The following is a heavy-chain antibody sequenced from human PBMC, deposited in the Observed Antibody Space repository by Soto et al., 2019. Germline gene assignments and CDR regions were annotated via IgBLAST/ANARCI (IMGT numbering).Heavy chain of an antibody. Sequence: TSETLSLTCTVSGGSISSYYWSWIRQPPGKGLEWIGYIYYSGSTNYNPSLKSRVTISVDTSKNQFSLKLSSVTAADTAVYYCARDAFGTGYYVGFDYWGQGTLVTVSS. J-gene: IGHJ4*02. CDR3: ARDAFGTGYYVGFDY. V-gene: IGHV4-59*01. CDR2: IYYSGST. CDR1: GGSISSYY. D-gene: IGHD3-9*01.